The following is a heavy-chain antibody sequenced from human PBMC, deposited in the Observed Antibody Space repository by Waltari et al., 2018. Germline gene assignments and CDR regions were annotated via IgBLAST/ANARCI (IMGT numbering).Heavy chain of an antibody. D-gene: IGHD1-26*01. Sequence: QVQLQESGPGLVKPSQTLSLTCTVSGGSISSGSYYWSWIRQPAGKGLEWIGYIYTSGSTTYNPSLKSRVTISVDTSKNQFSLKLSSVTAADTAVYYCARDEGYSGSYYYGYWGQGTLVTVSS. CDR2: IYTSGST. V-gene: IGHV4-61*09. CDR3: ARDEGYSGSYYYGY. J-gene: IGHJ4*02. CDR1: GGSISSGSYY.